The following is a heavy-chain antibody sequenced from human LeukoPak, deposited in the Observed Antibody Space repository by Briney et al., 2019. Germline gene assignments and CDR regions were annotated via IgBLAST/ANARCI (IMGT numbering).Heavy chain of an antibody. CDR1: GGSMSSYY. CDR2: MYYSGST. CDR3: ARVQWPIPNQY. Sequence: SESLSLTCTVSGGSMSSYYWSWIRQPPGKGLEWIGYMYYSGSTNYNPSLKSRVTISVDTSKNQFSLILSSVTAAQTAEYYCARVQWPIPNQYWSQGTLVTVSS. J-gene: IGHJ4*02. V-gene: IGHV4-59*01. D-gene: IGHD6-19*01.